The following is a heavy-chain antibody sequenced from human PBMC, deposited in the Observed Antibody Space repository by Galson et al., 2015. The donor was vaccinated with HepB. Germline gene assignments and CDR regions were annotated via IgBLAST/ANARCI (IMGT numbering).Heavy chain of an antibody. J-gene: IGHJ4*02. CDR3: ARGETVGPTTGFDY. Sequence: LRLSCAVSGFFFRNYSMNWVRQPPGKGLEWVASIDPSSYYIFYADSVEGRFTISRDNAKNSLHLQVNSLRADDTAVYYCARGETVGPTTGFDYWGQGTLVTVSS. V-gene: IGHV3-21*01. CDR1: GFFFRNYS. CDR2: IDPSSYYI. D-gene: IGHD1-26*01.